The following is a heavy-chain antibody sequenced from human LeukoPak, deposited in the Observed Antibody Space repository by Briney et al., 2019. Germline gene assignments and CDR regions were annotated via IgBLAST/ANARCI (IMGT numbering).Heavy chain of an antibody. CDR2: IKQDGSET. V-gene: IGHV3-7*01. J-gene: IGHJ3*02. D-gene: IGHD2-2*01. CDR3: ARREYQLLLFGSDAFDI. Sequence: GGSLRLSCAASGFTFSNYWMNWVRQAPGKGLEWVADIKQDGSETYYGDSVKGRFTISRDNAKNSLYLQMTSLRAEDTALYYCARREYQLLLFGSDAFDIWGQGTMVTVSS. CDR1: GFTFSNYW.